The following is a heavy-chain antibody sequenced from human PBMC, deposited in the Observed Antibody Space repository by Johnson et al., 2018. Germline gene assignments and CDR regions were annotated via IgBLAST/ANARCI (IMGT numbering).Heavy chain of an antibody. J-gene: IGHJ1*01. Sequence: QVQLVQSGGALVEPGGSLRLSCAASGFTLSDYYLSWIRQAPGKGLDWVSYSSRAGPIYSGDYVRGPFTISRDNAKNSLYLQLNNLRAEDTAVDFRSAWRGDSRDLEHGGQGTLVTVSS. CDR2: SSRAGPI. CDR1: GFTLSDYY. CDR3: SAWRGDSRDLEH. D-gene: IGHD3-16*01. V-gene: IGHV3-11*01.